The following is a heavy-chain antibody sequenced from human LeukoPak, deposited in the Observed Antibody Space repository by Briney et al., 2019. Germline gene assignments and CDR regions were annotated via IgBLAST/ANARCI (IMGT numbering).Heavy chain of an antibody. CDR3: AREGIVVVPAAMN. J-gene: IGHJ4*02. D-gene: IGHD2-2*01. CDR2: IYYSGST. CDR1: GGSISSGDYY. Sequence: SETLSLTCTVSGGSISSGDYYWSWIRPPPGMGLEWIGYIYYSGSTYYNPSLKSRVTISVDTSKNQFSLKLSSVTAADTAVYYCAREGIVVVPAAMNWGQGTLVTVSS. V-gene: IGHV4-30-4*08.